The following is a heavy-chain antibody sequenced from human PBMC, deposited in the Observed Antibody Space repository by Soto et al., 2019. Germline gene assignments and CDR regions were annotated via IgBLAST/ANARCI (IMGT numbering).Heavy chain of an antibody. V-gene: IGHV4-30-4*01. Sequence: SETLSLTCTVSGGSISSGDYYWSWIRQPPGKGLEWIGYIYYSGSTYYNPSLKSRVTISVDKSKNQFSLKLSSVTAADTAVYYCARGSLTDYYDSSGYYYSFDYWGQGTLVTVSS. D-gene: IGHD3-22*01. J-gene: IGHJ4*02. CDR1: GGSISSGDYY. CDR3: ARGSLTDYYDSSGYYYSFDY. CDR2: IYYSGST.